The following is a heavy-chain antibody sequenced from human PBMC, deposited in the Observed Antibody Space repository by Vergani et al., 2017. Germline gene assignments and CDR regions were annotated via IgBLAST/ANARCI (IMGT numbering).Heavy chain of an antibody. V-gene: IGHV4-39*02. CDR3: ARPVGPRAIADGYHV. D-gene: IGHD3-10*01. CDR2: ISSSGSP. J-gene: IGHJ3*01. Sequence: QLQLQESGPGLVKPSETLSLSCRVSGDSISRSHYYWGFIRQPPGKGLEWIGSISSSGSPYYNPTRKSRLAFSVDTSKNHVSLRLKSVTATATVMYYFARPVGPRAIADGYHVWGQGTMVTVS. CDR1: GDSISRSHYY.